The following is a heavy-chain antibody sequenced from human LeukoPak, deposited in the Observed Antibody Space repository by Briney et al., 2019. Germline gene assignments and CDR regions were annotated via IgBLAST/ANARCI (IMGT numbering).Heavy chain of an antibody. Sequence: ASVKVSCKASGYTFTSYDINWVRQATGQGLEWMGWMNPNSGGTNYAQKFQGRVTMTRDTSISTAYMELSRLRSDDTAVYYCARDPPIRCSGGSCYSGLCYWGQGTLVTVSS. J-gene: IGHJ4*02. D-gene: IGHD2-15*01. CDR1: GYTFTSYD. CDR3: ARDPPIRCSGGSCYSGLCY. V-gene: IGHV1-2*02. CDR2: MNPNSGGT.